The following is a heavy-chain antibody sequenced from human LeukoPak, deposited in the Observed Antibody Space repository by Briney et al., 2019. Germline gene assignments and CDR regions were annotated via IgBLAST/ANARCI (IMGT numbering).Heavy chain of an antibody. CDR3: ARFPETTTYYYYYMDV. CDR1: IHTLTGLY. J-gene: IGHJ6*03. D-gene: IGHD4-11*01. CDR2: LHPNSGGT. Sequence: ASEKLLCKFSIHTLTGLYTHWARHAPGQGREYMGWLHPNSGGTNYAQKFQGRVSMTRDTSISTAYMELSRLRSDDTAVYYCARFPETTTYYYYYMDVWGKGTSVTVSS. V-gene: IGHV1-2*02.